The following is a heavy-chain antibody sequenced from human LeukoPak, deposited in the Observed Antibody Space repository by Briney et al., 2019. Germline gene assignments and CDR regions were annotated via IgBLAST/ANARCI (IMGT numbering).Heavy chain of an antibody. D-gene: IGHD5-18*01. CDR2: INWNGGST. V-gene: IGHV3-20*04. CDR3: ARGGTWIQLWPFDY. J-gene: IGHJ4*02. CDR1: GFTFDDYG. Sequence: PGGSLRLSCAASGFTFDDYGMSWVRQAPGKGLEWVSGINWNGGSTGYADSVKGRFTISRDNAKNSLYLQMNSLRAEDTAVYYCARGGTWIQLWPFDYWGQGTLVTVSS.